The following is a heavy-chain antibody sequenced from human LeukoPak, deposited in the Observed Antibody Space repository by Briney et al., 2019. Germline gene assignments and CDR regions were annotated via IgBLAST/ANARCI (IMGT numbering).Heavy chain of an antibody. CDR1: EFTFSSYS. CDR2: FDGNADGT. J-gene: IGHJ4*02. Sequence: GGSLRLSCAASEFTFSSYSMNWVRQPPGKGLEWVASFDGNADGTYYADSVKGRCTISRDNSKNTLYLQMNSLRAEDTAIYYCAKPRIIGLGWAQFDYWGQGSLVTVSS. D-gene: IGHD2-15*01. V-gene: IGHV3-23*01. CDR3: AKPRIIGLGWAQFDY.